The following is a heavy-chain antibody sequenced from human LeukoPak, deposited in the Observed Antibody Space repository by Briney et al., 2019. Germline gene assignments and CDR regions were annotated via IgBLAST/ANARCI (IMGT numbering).Heavy chain of an antibody. V-gene: IGHV3-7*01. Sequence: GGSLRLSCGASGFTFSNFWMSWVRQAAGKGLEWVANIKNDGSEQYYVDSVKGRFTISRDNAKKSLYLQMNSLRAEDTAVYYCMVAYGVDVWGQGTTVTVSS. CDR3: MVAYGVDV. J-gene: IGHJ6*02. D-gene: IGHD3-10*01. CDR2: IKNDGSEQ. CDR1: GFTFSNFW.